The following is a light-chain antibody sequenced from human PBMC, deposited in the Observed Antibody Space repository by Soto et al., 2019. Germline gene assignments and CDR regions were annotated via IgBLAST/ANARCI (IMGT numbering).Light chain of an antibody. CDR2: DAS. J-gene: IGKJ1*01. Sequence: EIELTQSPGTLSLSPGERATLSCRASQSVSSNYLAWYQQKPGQPPRLLISDASSRATGIPDRFSGSGSGTDFTLTISGLEPEDFAVYYCQHYGRSPPSWTFGQGTKVEIK. V-gene: IGKV3-20*01. CDR3: QHYGRSPPSWT. CDR1: QSVSSNY.